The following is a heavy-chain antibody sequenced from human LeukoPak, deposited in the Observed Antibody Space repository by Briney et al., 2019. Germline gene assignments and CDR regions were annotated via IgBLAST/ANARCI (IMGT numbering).Heavy chain of an antibody. CDR1: VFSFSIYA. D-gene: IGHD6-19*01. V-gene: IGHV3-23*01. Sequence: GGSLRLPSADPVFSFSIYAVSWGRQAPGRGLGWVSPISGSGVSTYYEDSVKGRFTISRDNSKNTLYLQMNSLRAEDTAVYYCAKDMPSRAVADAFDIWGQGTMVTVSS. CDR2: ISGSGVST. CDR3: AKDMPSRAVADAFDI. J-gene: IGHJ3*02.